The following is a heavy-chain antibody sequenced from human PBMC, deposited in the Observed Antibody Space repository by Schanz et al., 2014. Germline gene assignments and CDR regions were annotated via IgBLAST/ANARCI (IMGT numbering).Heavy chain of an antibody. Sequence: QILLVQPGPEVKKPAASATVSCKASGYDFHIYAYSWVRQAPGQGPEWIGWISGYTGDTKYAQKFQHRVNMTTDRTTSTVYMELRSLRCDDTAVYFCARDNGRIPAANSFDYWGQGTRVTVSS. D-gene: IGHD1-26*01. CDR3: ARDNGRIPAANSFDY. J-gene: IGHJ4*02. V-gene: IGHV1-18*01. CDR2: ISGYTGDT. CDR1: GYDFHIYA.